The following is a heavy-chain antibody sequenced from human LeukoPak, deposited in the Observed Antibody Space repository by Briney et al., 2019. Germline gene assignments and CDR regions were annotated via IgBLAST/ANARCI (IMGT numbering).Heavy chain of an antibody. CDR3: ARVVGATSIDY. Sequence: SETLSLTCSVSGSSISSDYYWGWVRQPPGRGREWIGSIKHRGRSYYNPSLKSRVTISVDTSKSQFSLQLSSVTAAETAVYYCARVVGATSIDYWGQGILVTVSS. D-gene: IGHD2-15*01. CDR1: GSSISSDYY. J-gene: IGHJ4*02. V-gene: IGHV4-38-2*02. CDR2: IKHRGRS.